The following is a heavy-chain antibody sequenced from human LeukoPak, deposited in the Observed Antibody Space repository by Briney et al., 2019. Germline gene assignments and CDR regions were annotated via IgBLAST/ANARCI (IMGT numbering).Heavy chain of an antibody. Sequence: PGGSRRLSRSVSGFTFNNYAMYWVRHAPGKGLEYVSAMRSRGDRTYYADSVKGRFTISRDNSKNTLYLQMSSLKPEDTAVYFCVKDFYYDNSGYYRSFDHWGQGTLVTVSP. CDR3: VKDFYYDNSGYYRSFDH. J-gene: IGHJ4*02. V-gene: IGHV3-64D*06. CDR2: MRSRGDRT. D-gene: IGHD3-22*01. CDR1: GFTFNNYA.